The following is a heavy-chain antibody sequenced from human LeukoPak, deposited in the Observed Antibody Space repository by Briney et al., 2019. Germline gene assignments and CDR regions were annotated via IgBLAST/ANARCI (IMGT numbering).Heavy chain of an antibody. D-gene: IGHD6-13*01. CDR1: GYTFTSYG. CDR3: ARDQGIAAAGHSYYYMDV. J-gene: IGHJ6*03. CDR2: ISAYNGNT. Sequence: GASVKVSCKASGYTFTSYGISWVRQAPGQGLEWMGWISAYNGNTNYAQKLQGRVTMTTDTSTSTAYMELRSLRSDDTAVYYCARDQGIAAAGHSYYYMDVWGKGTTVTVSS. V-gene: IGHV1-18*01.